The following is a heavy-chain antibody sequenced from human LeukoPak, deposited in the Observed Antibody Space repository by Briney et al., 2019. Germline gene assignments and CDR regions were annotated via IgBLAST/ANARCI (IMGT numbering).Heavy chain of an antibody. CDR3: AKSSYYDTSGSYREYYFDY. D-gene: IGHD3-22*01. CDR2: ISGSGGST. V-gene: IGHV3-23*01. Sequence: PGGSLRLSCAVSRFAFSNYGMSWVRQAPGKGLEWVSAISGSGGSTYYADSVKGRFTISGDNSKNTLYLQMNSLRAEDTALYYCAKSSYYDTSGSYREYYFDYWGQGALVTVSS. J-gene: IGHJ4*02. CDR1: RFAFSNYG.